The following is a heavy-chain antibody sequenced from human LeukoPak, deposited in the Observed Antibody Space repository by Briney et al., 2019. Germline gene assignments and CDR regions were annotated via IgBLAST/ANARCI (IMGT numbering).Heavy chain of an antibody. CDR3: ARDVDTAVIDY. CDR2: ISAYNGNT. Sequence: GASVKVSCKASGYTFTSYGISWVRQAPGQGLELMGWISAYNGNTNYAQKLQGRVTMTTDTSTSTAYMELRSLRSGDTAVYYCARDVDTAVIDYWGQGTLVTVSS. V-gene: IGHV1-18*01. D-gene: IGHD5-18*01. CDR1: GYTFTSYG. J-gene: IGHJ4*02.